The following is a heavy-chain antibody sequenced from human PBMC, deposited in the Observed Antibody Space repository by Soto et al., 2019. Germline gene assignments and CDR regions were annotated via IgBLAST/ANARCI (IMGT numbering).Heavy chain of an antibody. V-gene: IGHV3-23*01. Sequence: EVQLLESGGGLVQPGGSLRLSCAASGFTFSNYAMNWVRQAPGKGLEWVSVISGSGDSTYYADSVKGRFTISRDNSKNTLSLQMNSLRAEDYTVSYCARRGSGSYYGYWGQGTLVTVSS. CDR2: ISGSGDST. D-gene: IGHD1-26*01. J-gene: IGHJ4*02. CDR1: GFTFSNYA. CDR3: ARRGSGSYYGY.